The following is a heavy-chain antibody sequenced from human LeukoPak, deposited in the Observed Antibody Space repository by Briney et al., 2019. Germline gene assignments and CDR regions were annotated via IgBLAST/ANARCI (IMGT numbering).Heavy chain of an antibody. CDR3: ARARDYYDSSGYYPPSDAFDI. CDR1: GFIFSSYV. V-gene: IGHV3-23*01. D-gene: IGHD3-22*01. Sequence: GGSLRLSCEASGFIFSSYVMGWVRQAPGKGLEWVSSISVGGGDTFTADSVKGRFTITRDNSKNTLYLQMNSLRAEDTAVYYCARARDYYDSSGYYPPSDAFDIWGQGTMVTVSS. J-gene: IGHJ3*02. CDR2: ISVGGGDT.